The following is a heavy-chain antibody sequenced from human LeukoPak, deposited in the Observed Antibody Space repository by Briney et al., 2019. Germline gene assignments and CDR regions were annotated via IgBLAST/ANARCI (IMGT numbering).Heavy chain of an antibody. V-gene: IGHV1-24*01. D-gene: IGHD3-10*01. CDR3: ARGTMVRGVIISGVMNWFDP. CDR1: GYTLTELS. Sequence: ASVKVSCKVSGYTLTELSMHWVRQAPGKGLEWMGGFDPEDGETIYAQKFQGRVTITADESTSTAYMELSSLRSEDTAVYYCARGTMVRGVIISGVMNWFDPWGQGTLVTVSS. J-gene: IGHJ5*02. CDR2: FDPEDGET.